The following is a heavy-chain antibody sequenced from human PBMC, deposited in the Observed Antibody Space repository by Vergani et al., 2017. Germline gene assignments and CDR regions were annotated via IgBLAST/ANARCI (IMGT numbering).Heavy chain of an antibody. Sequence: QVQLQESGPGLVKPSETLSLTCTVSGAAIKAFYWSWFRQPPGKGREWMGYVYYTGSTTYNPSLKSRVTISVDTSNNQFSLRMTSLTAADTAIYYCARDRDLYCRSTTSCHNWFDPWGQGSLVTVSS. V-gene: IGHV4-59*01. J-gene: IGHJ5*02. CDR3: ARDRDLYCRSTTSCHNWFDP. CDR1: GAAIKAFY. D-gene: IGHD2/OR15-2a*01. CDR2: VYYTGST.